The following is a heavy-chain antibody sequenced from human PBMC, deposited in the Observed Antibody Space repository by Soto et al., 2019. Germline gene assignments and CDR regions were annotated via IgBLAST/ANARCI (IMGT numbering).Heavy chain of an antibody. J-gene: IGHJ6*02. D-gene: IGHD6-13*01. V-gene: IGHV5-51*01. CDR2: IYPTDSDT. Sequence: XESLTISGKGSGYSFTSYWIGWVRQMPGKGLEWMGIIYPTDSDTRYSPSFQGQVTISADKSSSTAYLQWRSLKASDTAVYYCARHHGSPGSYFGLDVWGQGTTVTVSS. CDR3: ARHHGSPGSYFGLDV. CDR1: GYSFTSYW.